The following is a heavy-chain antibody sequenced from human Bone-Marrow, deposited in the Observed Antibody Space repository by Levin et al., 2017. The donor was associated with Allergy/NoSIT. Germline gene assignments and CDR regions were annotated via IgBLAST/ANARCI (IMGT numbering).Heavy chain of an antibody. J-gene: IGHJ4*02. CDR1: GASVSTGGYY. CDR3: ARDKLAVAGTEDVRYFDF. CDR2: TSHSGSS. D-gene: IGHD6-19*01. V-gene: IGHV4-31*03. Sequence: SETLSLTCTVSGASVSTGGYYWTWIRQRPGEGLEWIAYTSHSGSSYHNPSLKSRVTISLDMSTNQLSLRLTSVTAADTAVYYCARDKLAVAGTEDVRYFDFWGQGILVTVSS.